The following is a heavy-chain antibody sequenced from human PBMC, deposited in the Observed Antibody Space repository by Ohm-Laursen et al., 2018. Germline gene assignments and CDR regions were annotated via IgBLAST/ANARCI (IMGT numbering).Heavy chain of an antibody. V-gene: IGHV4-38-2*01. Sequence: GTLSLTCAVSGYSISSGYYWGWIRQPPGKGLEWIGSIYHSGSTYYNPSLKSRVTISVDTSKNQFSLKLSSVTAADTAVYYCARHGWVGATIWFDPWGQGTLVTVSS. CDR1: GYSISSGYY. CDR2: IYHSGST. D-gene: IGHD1-26*01. CDR3: ARHGWVGATIWFDP. J-gene: IGHJ5*02.